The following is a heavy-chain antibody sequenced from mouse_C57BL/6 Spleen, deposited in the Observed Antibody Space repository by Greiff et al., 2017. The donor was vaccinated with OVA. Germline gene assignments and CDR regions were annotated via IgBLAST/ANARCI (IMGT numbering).Heavy chain of an antibody. D-gene: IGHD2-5*01. CDR2: ISDGGSYT. CDR1: GFTFSSYA. V-gene: IGHV5-4*01. CDR3: ARDPGYSNYYWYFDV. Sequence: EVKLVESGGGLVKPGGSLKLSCAASGFTFSSYAMSWVRQTPEKRLEWVATISDGGSYTYYPDNVKGRFTISRDNAKNNLYLQMSHLKSEDTAMYYCARDPGYSNYYWYFDVWGTGTTVTVSS. J-gene: IGHJ1*03.